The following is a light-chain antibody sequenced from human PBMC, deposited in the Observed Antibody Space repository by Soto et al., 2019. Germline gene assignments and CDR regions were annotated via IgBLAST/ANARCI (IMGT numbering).Light chain of an antibody. V-gene: IGLV2-14*01. CDR1: SSDVGGYNY. Sequence: QSALTQPASVSGSPGQSITISCTGTSSDVGGYNYVSWCQQLPGKTPKLMIYEVTNRPSGVSNRFSGSKSGNTASLTISGLQAEDEADYYCSSYTSSSSEVFGGGTQLTVL. CDR3: SSYTSSSSEV. J-gene: IGLJ2*01. CDR2: EVT.